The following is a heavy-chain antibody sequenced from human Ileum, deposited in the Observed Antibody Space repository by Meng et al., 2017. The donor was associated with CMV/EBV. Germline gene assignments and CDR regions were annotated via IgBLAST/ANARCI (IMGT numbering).Heavy chain of an antibody. CDR2: IYTSWTT. CDR3: ARNYGSGNWNFFHY. V-gene: IGHV4-4*07. CDR1: GGSISNYD. J-gene: IGHJ4*02. D-gene: IGHD3-10*01. Sequence: QVHVQESGPSLVKTSGPLSLTCYVSGGSISNYDSSWIRQPAVKGLELIAHIYTSWTTNYNPSLKSRVTMSVDTSRNQFSLKLTSVTAADTAVYYCARNYGSGNWNFFHYWGQGTLVTVSS.